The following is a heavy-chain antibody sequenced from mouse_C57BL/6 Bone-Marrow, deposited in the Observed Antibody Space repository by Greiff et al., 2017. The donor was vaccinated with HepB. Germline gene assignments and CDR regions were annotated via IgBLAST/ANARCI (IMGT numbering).Heavy chain of an antibody. CDR2: INPGSGGT. D-gene: IGHD2-3*01. V-gene: IGHV1-54*01. CDR3: ARRWLLLHFDY. CDR1: GYAFTNYL. Sequence: VQRVESGAELVRPGTSVKVSCKASGYAFTNYLIEWVKQRPGQGLEWIGVINPGSGGTNYNEKFKGKATLTADKSSSTAYMQLSSLTSEDSAVYFCARRWLLLHFDYWGQGTTLTVSS. J-gene: IGHJ2*01.